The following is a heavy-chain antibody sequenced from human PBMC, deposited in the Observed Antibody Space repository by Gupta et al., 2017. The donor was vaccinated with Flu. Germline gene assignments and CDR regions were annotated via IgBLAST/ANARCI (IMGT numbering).Heavy chain of an antibody. CDR3: VRRRPPPQVTINTFRTSNYYYMDV. V-gene: IGHV3-7*01. CDR1: GFTLNSYW. Sequence: EVQLVESGGGLVQPGESLRLSCAASGFTLNSYWMTWVRQAPGKGLEWVANIKQVGTEKHYVDSVKGRFTIYRDNAKNSLYLQMNSLRAEDTAVYYCVRRRPPPQVTINTFRTSNYYYMDVWGKGTTVTVSS. J-gene: IGHJ6*03. CDR2: IKQVGTEK. D-gene: IGHD3-16*01.